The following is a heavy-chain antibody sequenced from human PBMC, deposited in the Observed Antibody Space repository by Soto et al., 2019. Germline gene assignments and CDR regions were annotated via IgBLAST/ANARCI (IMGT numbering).Heavy chain of an antibody. CDR2: IKSKTDGGTT. J-gene: IGHJ6*03. CDR3: ARALYGDPYYYYYYTDV. CDR1: EFTFSNSW. Sequence: KPRGSPGLSFAASEFTFSNSWMSWVRQAPGKGLEWVGRIKSKTDGGTTDYAAPVKGRFTISRDNAKNSLYLQMNSLRAEDTAVYYCARALYGDPYYYYYYTDVWGKGTTVTVSS. V-gene: IGHV3-15*01. D-gene: IGHD4-17*01.